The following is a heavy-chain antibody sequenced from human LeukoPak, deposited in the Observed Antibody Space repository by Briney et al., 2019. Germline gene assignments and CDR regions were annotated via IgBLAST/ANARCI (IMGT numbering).Heavy chain of an antibody. CDR1: GFIFSDYG. Sequence: PGTSLRLSCTSSGFIFSDYGMHWVRQAPGKGLEWVAGITYDGKKKDHADSVKGRFTISRDNSKNTLYFQMNSLRAEDTAVYYCAKWGRDSPISYMDVWAIGTTVIVSS. D-gene: IGHD3-22*01. CDR3: AKWGRDSPISYMDV. CDR2: ITYDGKKK. V-gene: IGHV3-33*05. J-gene: IGHJ6*04.